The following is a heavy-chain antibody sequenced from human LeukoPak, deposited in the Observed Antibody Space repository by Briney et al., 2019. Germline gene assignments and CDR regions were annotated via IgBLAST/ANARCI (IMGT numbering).Heavy chain of an antibody. D-gene: IGHD2-15*01. CDR3: ARAPGYCSGDSCYSGYYGMDV. V-gene: IGHV4-34*01. CDR1: GGSLSGYF. J-gene: IGHJ6*02. Sequence: PSETLSLTCGVHGGSLSGYFWSWIRQPPGKGLEWIGQINHGGSTTYNPSLKSRVTISVDTSKNQLSLNLNSVTAEDTAVYYCARAPGYCSGDSCYSGYYGMDVWGQGTTVTVSS. CDR2: INHGGST.